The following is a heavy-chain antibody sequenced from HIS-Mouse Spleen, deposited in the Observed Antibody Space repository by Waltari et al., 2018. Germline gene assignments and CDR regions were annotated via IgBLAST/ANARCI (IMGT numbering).Heavy chain of an antibody. CDR3: ARVWDSSSWYDY. Sequence: QVQLVESGGGLGKPGGSLRPSCSASGFPFVDHAMRCIRQAPGKGLEWVSYISSSGSTIYYADSVKGRFTISRDNAKNSLYLQMNSLRAEDTAVYYCARVWDSSSWYDYWGQGTLVTVSS. V-gene: IGHV3-11*01. J-gene: IGHJ4*02. D-gene: IGHD6-13*01. CDR1: GFPFVDHA. CDR2: ISSSGSTI.